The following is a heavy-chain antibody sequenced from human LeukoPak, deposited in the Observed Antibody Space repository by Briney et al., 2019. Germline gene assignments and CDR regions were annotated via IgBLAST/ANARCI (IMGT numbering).Heavy chain of an antibody. J-gene: IGHJ4*02. CDR2: ISSSSSYI. Sequence: GSLRLSCAVSGFTFSDGWMNWVRQAPGKGLEWVSSISSSSSYIYYADSVKGRFTISRDNAKNSLYLQMNSLRAEDTAVYYCARDKRVGLVVVPAADYWGQGTLVTVSS. CDR1: GFTFSDGW. D-gene: IGHD2-2*01. CDR3: ARDKRVGLVVVPAADY. V-gene: IGHV3-21*01.